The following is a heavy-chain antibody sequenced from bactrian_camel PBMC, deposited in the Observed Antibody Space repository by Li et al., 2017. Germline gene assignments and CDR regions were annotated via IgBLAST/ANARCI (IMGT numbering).Heavy chain of an antibody. CDR2: IHTAGDST. CDR3: AADPPLMGGGYCYTVASYYGN. V-gene: IGHV3S1*01. D-gene: IGHD2*01. J-gene: IGHJ4*01. CDR1: GYTGSSYC. Sequence: HVQLVESGGGSVQPGGSLRLSCAASGYTGSSYCMAWFRQAPGKEREGVAAIHTAGDSTYYANSVKGRFTISKDNAKNTMYLQMNSLKPEDSAMYYCAADPPLMGGGYCYTVASYYGNWGQGTQVTVSS.